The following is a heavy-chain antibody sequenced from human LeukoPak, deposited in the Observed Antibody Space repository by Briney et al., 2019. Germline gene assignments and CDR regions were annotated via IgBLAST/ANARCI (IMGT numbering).Heavy chain of an antibody. V-gene: IGHV4-30-2*01. CDR2: IYHSGST. D-gene: IGHD3-3*01. J-gene: IGHJ5*02. CDR3: ARGELTIWGPYWFDP. Sequence: SETLSLTCAVSGGSISSGGYSWSWTRQPPGKGLEWIGYIYHSGSTYYNPSLKSRVTISVDRSKNQFPLKLSSVTAADTAVYYCARGELTIWGPYWFDPWGQGTLVTVSS. CDR1: GGSISSGGYS.